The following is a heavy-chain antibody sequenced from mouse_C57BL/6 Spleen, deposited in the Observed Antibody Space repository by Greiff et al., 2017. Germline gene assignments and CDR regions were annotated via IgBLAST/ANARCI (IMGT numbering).Heavy chain of an antibody. V-gene: IGHV1-69*01. D-gene: IGHD2-3*01. Sequence: VQLQQPGAELVMPGASVKLSCKASGYTFTSYWMHWVKQRPGQGLEWIGEIDPSDSYTNYNQKFKGKSTLTVDKSSSTAYMQLSSLTSEDSAVYYCARGGDGYLYYFDYWGEGTTLTVSS. J-gene: IGHJ2*01. CDR1: GYTFTSYW. CDR2: IDPSDSYT. CDR3: ARGGDGYLYYFDY.